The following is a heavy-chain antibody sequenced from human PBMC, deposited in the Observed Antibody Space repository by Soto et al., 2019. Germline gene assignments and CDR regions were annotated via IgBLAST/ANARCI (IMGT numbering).Heavy chain of an antibody. CDR1: GYTFSGHW. D-gene: IGHD6-19*01. J-gene: IGHJ4*02. V-gene: IGHV5-10-1*01. Sequence: PGESLKISCKTSGYTFSGHWISWVRQEPGKGLQWMGNIDPSDSYINYNPAFRGHVTFSVDKSSSTAYLHWRSLGPSDTAIYYCARHGAAIWLGYWGQGTLVTVSS. CDR2: IDPSDSYI. CDR3: ARHGAAIWLGY.